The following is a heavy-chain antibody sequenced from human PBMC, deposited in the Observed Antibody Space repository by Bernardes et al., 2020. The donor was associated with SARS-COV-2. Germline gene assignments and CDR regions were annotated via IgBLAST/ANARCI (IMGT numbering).Heavy chain of an antibody. CDR1: GFTFTSSA. J-gene: IGHJ4*02. Sequence: SVKVSCKASGFTFTSSAMQWVRQARGQCLEWIGWIVVGSGNTNYAQKFQERVTITRDMSTSTAYMELSSLRSEDTAVYYCAADLGYCGGDCFDYWGQGTLVTVSS. D-gene: IGHD2-21*01. CDR3: AADLGYCGGDCFDY. CDR2: IVVGSGNT. V-gene: IGHV1-58*02.